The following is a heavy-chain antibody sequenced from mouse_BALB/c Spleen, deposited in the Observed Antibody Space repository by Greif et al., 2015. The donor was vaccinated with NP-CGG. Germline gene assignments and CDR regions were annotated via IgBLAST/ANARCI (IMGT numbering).Heavy chain of an antibody. Sequence: QVQLQQSGAELVRPGSSVKISCKASGYAFSSYWMNWVKQRPGQGLEWIGQIYPGDGDTNYNEKFKGKAALTADKSSSTAYMQLSSLTSDDSAVYFCARKEDYDYDGAWFAYWGQGTLVTVSA. V-gene: IGHV1-80*01. CDR3: ARKEDYDYDGAWFAY. CDR1: GYAFSSYW. J-gene: IGHJ3*01. CDR2: IYPGDGDT. D-gene: IGHD2-4*01.